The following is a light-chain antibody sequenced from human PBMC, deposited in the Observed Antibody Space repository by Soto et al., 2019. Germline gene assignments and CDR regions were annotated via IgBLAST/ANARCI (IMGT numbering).Light chain of an antibody. CDR1: SSDVGGYNY. CDR3: CSYAGSYTLV. CDR2: DVS. J-gene: IGLJ2*01. V-gene: IGLV2-11*01. Sequence: QSALTQPRSVSGSPGQSVTISCTGTSSDVGGYNYVSWYQQHPGKAPKLMIYDVSKRPSGVPDRFSGSKSGNTASLTISGLQAEDEADYYCCSYAGSYTLVFGGGTKPPVL.